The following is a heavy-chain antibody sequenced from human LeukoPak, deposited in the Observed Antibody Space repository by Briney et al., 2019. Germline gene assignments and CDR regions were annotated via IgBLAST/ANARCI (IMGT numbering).Heavy chain of an antibody. CDR3: ARAYNPYSSSSPDY. J-gene: IGHJ4*02. V-gene: IGHV1-18*04. CDR2: ISAYNGNT. CDR1: GYTFTGYY. Sequence: ASVKVSCKASGYTFTGYYMHWVRQAPGQGLEWMGWISAYNGNTNYAQKLQGRVTMTTDTSTSTAYMELRSLRSDDTAVYYCARAYNPYSSSSPDYWGQGTLVTVSS. D-gene: IGHD6-6*01.